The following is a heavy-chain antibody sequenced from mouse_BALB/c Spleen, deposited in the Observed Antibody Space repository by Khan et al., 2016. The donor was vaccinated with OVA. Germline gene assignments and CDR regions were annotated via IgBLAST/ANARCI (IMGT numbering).Heavy chain of an antibody. CDR2: INPSNGRT. J-gene: IGHJ4*01. CDR3: ARFHYYRYEEGYYVMDY. V-gene: IGHV1S81*02. D-gene: IGHD2-14*01. Sequence: QVQLQQPGAELVKPGASVKLSCKASGYTFTSYWMHWVKQRPGQGLEWIGEINPSNGRTNYNEKFKSKATLTLDKSSSTAYMQLSGLTSEDSAVYYGARFHYYRYEEGYYVMDYWGQGTSVTVSS. CDR1: GYTFTSYW.